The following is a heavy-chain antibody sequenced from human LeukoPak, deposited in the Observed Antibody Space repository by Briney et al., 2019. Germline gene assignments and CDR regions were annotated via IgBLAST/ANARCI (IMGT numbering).Heavy chain of an antibody. D-gene: IGHD3-10*01. CDR3: AKISSGSYQIDY. V-gene: IGHV3-30*02. CDR1: AFTFSDYG. J-gene: IGHJ4*02. Sequence: PGGSLRLSCAASAFTFSDYGMHWVRQAPGKGLEWVAFIRYDGSNKYYADSVKGRFTISRDNSKNTLYLQMNSLRAEDTAVYYCAKISSGSYQIDYWGQGTLVTVSS. CDR2: IRYDGSNK.